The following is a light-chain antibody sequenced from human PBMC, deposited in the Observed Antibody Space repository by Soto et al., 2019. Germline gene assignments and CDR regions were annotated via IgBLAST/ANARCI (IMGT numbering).Light chain of an antibody. Sequence: EIVLTQSPGTLSLSPGDRATLSCRASQTVSNNYLAWCQQKPGQAPRVIIHDASNRAAGVPARFSGSGSGTDFTLTISSLEPEDFAVYYCQQRYNWPPITFGQGTRLEIK. J-gene: IGKJ5*01. CDR2: DAS. V-gene: IGKV3-11*01. CDR1: QTVSNNY. CDR3: QQRYNWPPIT.